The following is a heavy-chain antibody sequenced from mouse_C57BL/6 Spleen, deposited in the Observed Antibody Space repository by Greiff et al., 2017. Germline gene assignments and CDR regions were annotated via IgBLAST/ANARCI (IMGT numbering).Heavy chain of an antibody. CDR2: IYPGDGST. CDR1: GYTFTSYD. D-gene: IGHD1-1*01. CDR3: TRSGGTTTFDY. J-gene: IGHJ2*01. V-gene: IGHV1-85*01. Sequence: VQLQQSGPELVKPGASVKLSCKASGYTFTSYDINWVKQRPGQGLEWIGWIYPGDGSTKYNEKFKGKATLTADSSSSTAYMKLHSLTSEDTSVYFCTRSGGTTTFDYWGQGTTLTVSS.